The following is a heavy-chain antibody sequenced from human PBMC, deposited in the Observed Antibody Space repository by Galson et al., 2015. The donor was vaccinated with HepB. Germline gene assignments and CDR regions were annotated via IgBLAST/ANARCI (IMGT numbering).Heavy chain of an antibody. J-gene: IGHJ3*01. D-gene: IGHD3-3*01. Sequence: TLSLTCAVSGDSLSSGSSSWSWLRQQPVKGLAWIGYIYHSGYTKYSPSLKSRVAMSLDKSKNQFSLNLTSATAADTAVYYCARAERVLRFLGWFPGAFNLWSQGTMVTVSS. CDR1: GDSLSSGSSS. CDR2: IYHSGYT. V-gene: IGHV4-30-2*01. CDR3: ARAERVLRFLGWFPGAFNL.